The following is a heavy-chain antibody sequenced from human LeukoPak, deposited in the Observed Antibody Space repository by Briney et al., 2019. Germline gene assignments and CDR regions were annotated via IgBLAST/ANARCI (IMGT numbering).Heavy chain of an antibody. CDR1: GFSFRNSW. J-gene: IGHJ4*02. V-gene: IGHV3-7*01. CDR3: AKSLEPQQLVPPTFDY. D-gene: IGHD6-13*01. Sequence: GGSLRLSCAASGFSFRNSWMSWVRQAPGKGLEWVANIRQDGNEIYYMDSVKGRFTISRDNSKNTLYLQMNSLRAEDTAVYYCAKSLEPQQLVPPTFDYWGQGTLVTVSS. CDR2: IRQDGNEI.